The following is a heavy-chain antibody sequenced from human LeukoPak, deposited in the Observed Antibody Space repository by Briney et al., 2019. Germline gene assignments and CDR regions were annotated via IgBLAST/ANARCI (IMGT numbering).Heavy chain of an antibody. CDR1: GFTFSSYE. Sequence: GSLRLSCAASGFTFSSYEMNWVRQAPGKGLEWVSYISSSGSTIYYADSVKGRFTISRDNAKNSLYLQMNSLRAEDAAVYYCAREHPGIAVAGPDYCGQGTLVTVSS. D-gene: IGHD6-19*01. CDR2: ISSSGSTI. V-gene: IGHV3-48*03. J-gene: IGHJ4*02. CDR3: AREHPGIAVAGPDY.